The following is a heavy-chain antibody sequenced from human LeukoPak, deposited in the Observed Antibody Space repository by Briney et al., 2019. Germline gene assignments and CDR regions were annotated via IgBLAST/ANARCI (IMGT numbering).Heavy chain of an antibody. CDR2: INSGGSTT. CDR3: ATSRSTTTPDY. V-gene: IGHV3-48*03. J-gene: IGHJ4*02. Sequence: PGGSLRLSCAVSGFTFSSYDMNWVRQAPGKGLEWVSYINSGGSTTYYADSVKGRFTLSRDNAKNSLYLQMSSLRVEDTAVYYCATSRSTTTPDYWGQGTLVTVSS. D-gene: IGHD2/OR15-2a*01. CDR1: GFTFSSYD.